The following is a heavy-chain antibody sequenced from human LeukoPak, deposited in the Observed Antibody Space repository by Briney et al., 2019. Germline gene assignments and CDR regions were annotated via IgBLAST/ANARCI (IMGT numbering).Heavy chain of an antibody. CDR2: ISSSSSTI. CDR1: GFTFSSYS. J-gene: IGHJ4*02. V-gene: IGHV3-48*01. CDR3: AKTGYYGSGSYRVYYFDY. Sequence: GGSLRLSCAASGFTFSSYSMNWVRQAPGKGLEWVSYISSSSSTIYYADSVKGRFTISRDNSKNTLYLQMNSLRAEDTAVYYCAKTGYYGSGSYRVYYFDYWGQGTLVTVSS. D-gene: IGHD3-10*01.